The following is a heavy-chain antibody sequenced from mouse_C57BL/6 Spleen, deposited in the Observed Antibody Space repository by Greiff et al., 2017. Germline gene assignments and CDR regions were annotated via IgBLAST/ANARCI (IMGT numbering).Heavy chain of an antibody. V-gene: IGHV5-12*01. D-gene: IGHD2-4*01. CDR2: ISNGGGST. CDR3: ARGGYDDAFWYFDV. Sequence: EVQRVESGGGLVQPGGSLKLSCAASGFTFSDSHMYWVRQTPEKRLEWVAYISNGGGSTYYPDTVKGRFTISRDNAKNTLYLQMSRLKSEDTAMYYCARGGYDDAFWYFDVWGTGTTVTVSS. J-gene: IGHJ1*03. CDR1: GFTFSDSH.